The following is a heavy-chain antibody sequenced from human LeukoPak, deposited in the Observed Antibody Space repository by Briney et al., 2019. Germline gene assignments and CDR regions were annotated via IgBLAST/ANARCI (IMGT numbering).Heavy chain of an antibody. J-gene: IGHJ5*02. D-gene: IGHD3-9*01. CDR1: LYTLTTYA. V-gene: IGHV1-3*01. CDR3: ARAPYDILTGYSLNWFDP. Sequence: ASVKVSCKPSLYTLTTYAMHSVRPAPGQRLERMGGINGDNSNKKYSQKFQCRVTITRETSAYIDNIELRGLRPADTAVYFGARAPYDILTGYSLNWFDPWGQGTLVTVSS. CDR2: INGDNSNK.